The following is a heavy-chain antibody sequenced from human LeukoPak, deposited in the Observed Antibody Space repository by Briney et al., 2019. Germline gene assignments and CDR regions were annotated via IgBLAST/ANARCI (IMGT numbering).Heavy chain of an antibody. V-gene: IGHV3-53*05. D-gene: IGHD4-23*01. CDR1: GFIVSSNY. CDR3: TDTVAG. Sequence: GGSLRLSCAASGFIVSSNYMTWVRQPPGKGLEWVSVIYSGGSTYYADSVKGRFTISRDNSKNTLYLQMNSLRVEDTAVYYCTDTVAGWGQGTLVTVSS. J-gene: IGHJ4*02. CDR2: IYSGGST.